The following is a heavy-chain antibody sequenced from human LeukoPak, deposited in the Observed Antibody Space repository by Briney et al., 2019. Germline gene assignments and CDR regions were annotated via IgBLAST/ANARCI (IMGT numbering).Heavy chain of an antibody. CDR2: ISGSGGST. CDR3: AKDPRIFGVVTDFDY. Sequence: GGSLRLSCAASGFTFSSYAMSWVRQAPGKGLEWVSAISGSGGSTYYADSVKGRFTISRDNSKNTLYLQMNSLRAEDTAVYYCAKDPRIFGVVTDFDYWGQGTLVTVSS. V-gene: IGHV3-23*01. CDR1: GFTFSSYA. D-gene: IGHD3-3*01. J-gene: IGHJ4*02.